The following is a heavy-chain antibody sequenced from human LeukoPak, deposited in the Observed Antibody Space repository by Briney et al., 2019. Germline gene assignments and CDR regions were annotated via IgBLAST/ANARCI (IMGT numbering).Heavy chain of an antibody. D-gene: IGHD3-22*01. CDR1: GGTFSSYA. J-gene: IGHJ4*02. V-gene: IGHV1-69*05. Sequence: SVKVSCKASGGTFSSYAISWVRQAPGQGLEWMGRIIPIFGTANYAQKFQGRVTITTDESTSTAYMELSSLRSEDTAVYYCARERADYYDSSGYYDYWGQGTLVTVSS. CDR3: ARERADYYDSSGYYDY. CDR2: IIPIFGTA.